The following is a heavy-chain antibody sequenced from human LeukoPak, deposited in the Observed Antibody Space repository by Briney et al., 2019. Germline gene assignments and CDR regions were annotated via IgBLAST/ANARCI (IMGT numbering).Heavy chain of an antibody. D-gene: IGHD3-22*01. V-gene: IGHV4-31*03. CDR1: GGSISSGGYY. J-gene: IGHJ6*02. Sequence: TSETLSLTCTVSGGSISSGGYYWSWIRQHPGKGLEWIGYIYYSGSTYYNPSLKSRVTISVDTSKNQFSLKLSSVTAADTAVYYCARTYAITTMDVWGQGTTVTVSS. CDR3: ARTYAITTMDV. CDR2: IYYSGST.